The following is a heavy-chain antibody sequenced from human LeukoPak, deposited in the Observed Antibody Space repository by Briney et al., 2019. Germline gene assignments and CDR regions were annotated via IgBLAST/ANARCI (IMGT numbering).Heavy chain of an antibody. Sequence: PGGSLRLSCAASGFTVSSNYMSWVRQAPGKGLEWVSVIYSGGSTYYADSVKGRFTISRDNSKNTLYLQMNSLRAEDTAVYYCARSVGRYYGSGISHFDYWGQGTLVTVSS. CDR2: IYSGGST. CDR1: GFTVSSNY. J-gene: IGHJ4*02. D-gene: IGHD3-10*01. CDR3: ARSVGRYYGSGISHFDY. V-gene: IGHV3-53*01.